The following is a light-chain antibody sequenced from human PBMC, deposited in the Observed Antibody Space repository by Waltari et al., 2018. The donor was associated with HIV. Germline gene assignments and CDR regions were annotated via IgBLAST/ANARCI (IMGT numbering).Light chain of an antibody. V-gene: IGLV1-40*01. CDR1: SANTRAGTG. CDR3: QSYDSSLSGVV. Sequence: QSVLTQPPSVSGAPGQRVTIPCSGRSANTRAGTGVHWYRQLPGTAPKLLIYVNTNRPSGVPDRFSGSVSGTSASLAITGLQAEDEADYYCQSYDSSLSGVVFGGGTNLTVL. J-gene: IGLJ2*01. CDR2: VNT.